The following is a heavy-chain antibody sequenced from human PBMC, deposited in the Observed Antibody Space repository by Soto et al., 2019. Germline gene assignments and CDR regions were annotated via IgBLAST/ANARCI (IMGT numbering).Heavy chain of an antibody. CDR2: ISSGSSTI. D-gene: IGHD6-13*01. V-gene: IGHV3-48*01. CDR3: ARHPERIAQIGWFDP. CDR1: GFTFSAYS. J-gene: IGHJ5*02. Sequence: SGGSLILSCAASGFTFSAYSMNWVRQAPGKGLEWVSYISSGSSTIYYADSVKGRFTISRDNAKNSLYLQMNSLRAEDTAVYYCARHPERIAQIGWFDPWGQGTLVTVSS.